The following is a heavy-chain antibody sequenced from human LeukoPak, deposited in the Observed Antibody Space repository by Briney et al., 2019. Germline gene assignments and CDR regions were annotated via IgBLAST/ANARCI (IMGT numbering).Heavy chain of an antibody. V-gene: IGHV3-7*01. CDR2: MRRDGNEI. J-gene: IGHJ3*01. CDR3: ARSSYSSSSSV. D-gene: IGHD6-6*01. Sequence: GGSLRLSCSASGFTFSTYWMGWVRQAPGKGLEWVANMRRDGNEIYYLDSVRGRFTISRDNAKNSPYLQMNSLRAEDTAVYYCARSSYSSSSSVWGQGTMVTVSS. CDR1: GFTFSTYW.